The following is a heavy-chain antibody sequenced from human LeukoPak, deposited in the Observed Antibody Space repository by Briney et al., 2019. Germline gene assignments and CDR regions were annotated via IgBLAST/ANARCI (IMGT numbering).Heavy chain of an antibody. J-gene: IGHJ3*02. D-gene: IGHD3-9*01. CDR1: GFTFDDYA. Sequence: GGSLRLSCAASGFTFDDYAMHWVRQAPGKGLEWVSGISWNSGSIGYADSVKGRFTISRDNAKNSLYLQMNSLRAEDTALYYCAKDKSLTGYPNDAFDIWGQGTMVTASS. V-gene: IGHV3-9*01. CDR3: AKDKSLTGYPNDAFDI. CDR2: ISWNSGSI.